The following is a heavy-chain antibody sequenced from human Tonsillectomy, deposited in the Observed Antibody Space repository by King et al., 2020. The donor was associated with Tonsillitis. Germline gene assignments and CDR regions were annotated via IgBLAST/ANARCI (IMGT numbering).Heavy chain of an antibody. V-gene: IGHV3-23*04. D-gene: IGHD3-16*01. CDR3: AKSTTFPTGSDDAFDI. CDR1: GFTFSSYA. CDR2: ISGSGGST. J-gene: IGHJ3*02. Sequence: VQLVESGGGLVQPGGSLRLSCAASGFTFSSYAMSWVRQAPGKGLQWVSTISGSGGSTYYTDSVKGRFTISRDNSQNTLYLQMHILRGEDTAVYYCAKSTTFPTGSDDAFDIWGQGTMVTVFS.